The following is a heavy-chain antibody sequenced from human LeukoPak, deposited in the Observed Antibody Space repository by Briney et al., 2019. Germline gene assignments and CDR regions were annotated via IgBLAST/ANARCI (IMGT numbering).Heavy chain of an antibody. CDR3: AKDSGSGYFDY. D-gene: IGHD3-22*01. Sequence: PGGSLRLSCAASGFTFSSYSMNWVRQAPGKGLEWVSYISSASGSIYYADSVKGRFTISRDNAKNSLYLQMNSLRAEDTALYYCAKDSGSGYFDYWGQGTLVTVSS. CDR1: GFTFSSYS. CDR2: ISSASGSI. V-gene: IGHV3-48*01. J-gene: IGHJ4*02.